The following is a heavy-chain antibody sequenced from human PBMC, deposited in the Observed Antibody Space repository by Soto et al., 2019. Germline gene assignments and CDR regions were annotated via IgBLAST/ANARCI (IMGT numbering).Heavy chain of an antibody. CDR3: ARALSPFYYYYYGMDV. Sequence: GGSLRLSCAASGFTFSSYSMNWVRQAPGKGLEWVSSISSSSSYIYYADSVKGRFTISRDNAKNPLYLQMNSLRAEDTAVYYCARALSPFYYYYYGMDVWGQGTTVTVSS. CDR2: ISSSSSYI. CDR1: GFTFSSYS. J-gene: IGHJ6*02. V-gene: IGHV3-21*01.